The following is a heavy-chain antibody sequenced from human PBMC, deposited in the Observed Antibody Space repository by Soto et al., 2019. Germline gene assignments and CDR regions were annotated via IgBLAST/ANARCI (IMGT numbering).Heavy chain of an antibody. D-gene: IGHD3-3*01. CDR2: IKQDGSEK. J-gene: IGHJ4*02. Sequence: GGSLRLSCAASGFTFSSYWMSWVRQAPGKGLEWVANIKQDGSEKYYVDSVKGRFTISRDNAKNSLYLQMNSLRAEDTAVYYCAREGANYDFWSGYRYYFEYWGQGTRVTVSS. CDR1: GFTFSSYW. CDR3: AREGANYDFWSGYRYYFEY. V-gene: IGHV3-7*01.